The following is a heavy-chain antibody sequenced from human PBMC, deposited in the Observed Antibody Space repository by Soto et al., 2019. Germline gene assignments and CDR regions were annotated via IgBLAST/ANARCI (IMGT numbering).Heavy chain of an antibody. V-gene: IGHV3-23*01. CDR3: AKERNFWSGTAGFDS. Sequence: GGSLRLSCVGSGFTFSMFAMSWVRQAPGKGLEWISGISGSGGSTYYADSVKGRFTVSRDNSKTTVFLQMNSLRTEDTAVYFCAKERNFWSGTAGFDSWGQGSPVTVS. D-gene: IGHD3-3*01. CDR2: ISGSGGST. J-gene: IGHJ5*01. CDR1: GFTFSMFA.